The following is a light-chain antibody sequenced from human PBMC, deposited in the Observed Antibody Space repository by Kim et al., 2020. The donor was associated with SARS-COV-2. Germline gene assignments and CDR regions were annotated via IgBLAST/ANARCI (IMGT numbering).Light chain of an antibody. V-gene: IGKV3-11*01. CDR1: QSASSS. CDR2: DVS. J-gene: IGKJ5*01. Sequence: LSPAERATPSCTARQSASSSLARYQQNRGQAPRLLRYDVSKRATGVPARFSGSGSGTDFTLTISSLAPEDFAVYYCQQCDNWPITFGQGTRLEIK. CDR3: QQCDNWPIT.